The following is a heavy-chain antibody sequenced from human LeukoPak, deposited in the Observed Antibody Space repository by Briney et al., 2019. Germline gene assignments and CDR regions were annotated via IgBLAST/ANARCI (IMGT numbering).Heavy chain of an antibody. CDR3: ARGHWGLDY. CDR1: GFTFSDHY. D-gene: IGHD7-27*01. J-gene: IGHJ4*02. CDR2: LSNTGSDS. Sequence: GGSLRLSCRASGFTFSDHYMTWVRQAPGKGLEYISYLSNTGSDSFYADPVKGRFSISRDNAEKSLYLQMNDLRAEDTAVYYCARGHWGLDYWGQGTLVTVSS. V-gene: IGHV3-11*01.